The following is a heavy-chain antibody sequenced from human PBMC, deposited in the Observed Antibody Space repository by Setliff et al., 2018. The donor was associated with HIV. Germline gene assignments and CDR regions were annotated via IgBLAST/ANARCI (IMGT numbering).Heavy chain of an antibody. D-gene: IGHD3-10*01. CDR1: GYSFTNYW. Sequence: GESLKISCKTSGYSFTNYWVGWVRQMPGRGLEWMGIIYPIDSDTKYSPSFWGRVTISVDKSTNTAYLHWNSLRPADTAMYYCGRSGKSGELYAYWGQGTQVTVS. CDR2: IYPIDSDT. V-gene: IGHV5-51*01. J-gene: IGHJ4*02. CDR3: GRSGKSGELYAY.